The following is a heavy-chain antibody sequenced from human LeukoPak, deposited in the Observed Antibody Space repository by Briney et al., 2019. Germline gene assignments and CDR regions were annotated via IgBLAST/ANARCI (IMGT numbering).Heavy chain of an antibody. Sequence: SQTLSLTCTVSGGPISSGGYYWSWIRQHPGKGLEWIGYIYYSGSTYYNPSLKSRVTISVDTSKNQFSLKLSSVTAADTAVYYCARGRGVVPAAIASYGMDVWGKGTTVTVSS. CDR3: ARGRGVVPAAIASYGMDV. D-gene: IGHD2-2*01. J-gene: IGHJ6*04. CDR2: IYYSGST. V-gene: IGHV4-31*03. CDR1: GGPISSGGYY.